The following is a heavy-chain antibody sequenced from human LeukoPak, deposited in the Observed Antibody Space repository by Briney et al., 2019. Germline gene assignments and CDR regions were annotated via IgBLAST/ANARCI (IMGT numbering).Heavy chain of an antibody. CDR3: ARADPIYDFWSGGDF. CDR1: GFTFSTYW. V-gene: IGHV3-48*01. CDR2: ISSSSNVI. D-gene: IGHD3-3*01. Sequence: GGSLRLSCAASGFTFSTYWMSWVRQAPGKGLQWVAYISSSSNVILYADSVKGRFIISRDNAKNLLYLQMDSLRVDDTALYYCARADPIYDFWSGGDFWGQGTLVSVSS. J-gene: IGHJ4*02.